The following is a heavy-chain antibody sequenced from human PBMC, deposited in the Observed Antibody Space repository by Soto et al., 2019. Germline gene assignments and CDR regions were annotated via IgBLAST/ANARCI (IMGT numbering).Heavy chain of an antibody. D-gene: IGHD3-22*01. V-gene: IGHV3-23*01. J-gene: IGHJ6*02. CDR2: ITGSGGST. Sequence: EVQLLESGGGLVQPGGSLRLSCAASGFTFSSNAMSWVRQSPGKGLEWVSAITGSGGSTYYADSVKRRFTISRDNSKNTLYLQMNSLRVEDTAVYYCAKDMEYYDSSLGYGMDVWFHGTTVTVSS. CDR1: GFTFSSNA. CDR3: AKDMEYYDSSLGYGMDV.